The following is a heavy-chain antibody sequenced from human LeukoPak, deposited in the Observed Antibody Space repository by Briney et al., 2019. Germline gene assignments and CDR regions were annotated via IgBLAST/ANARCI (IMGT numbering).Heavy chain of an antibody. J-gene: IGHJ5*02. CDR1: GYTFTSYG. Sequence: ASVKVSCKASGYTFTSYGISWVRQAPGQGLEWMGWISAYNGNTNYAQKLQGRVTMTTDTSTSTAYMEPRSLRSDDTAVYYCARGLVSSWYFQGNHNWFDPWGQGTLVTVSS. CDR2: ISAYNGNT. CDR3: ARGLVSSWYFQGNHNWFDP. V-gene: IGHV1-18*01. D-gene: IGHD6-13*01.